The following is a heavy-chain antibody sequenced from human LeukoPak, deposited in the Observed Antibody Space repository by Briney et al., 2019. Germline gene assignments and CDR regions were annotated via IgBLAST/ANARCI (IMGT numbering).Heavy chain of an antibody. Sequence: PSETLSLTCTVSGGSISSGSYYWSWIRQPAGKGLEWIGRIYTSGSTNYNPSLKSRVTMSVDTSKNQFSLKLSSVTAADTAVYYCARDSPLIWFDPWGQGTLVTVSS. CDR2: IYTSGST. CDR3: ARDSPLIWFDP. V-gene: IGHV4-61*02. J-gene: IGHJ5*02. CDR1: GGSISSGSYY. D-gene: IGHD3-16*01.